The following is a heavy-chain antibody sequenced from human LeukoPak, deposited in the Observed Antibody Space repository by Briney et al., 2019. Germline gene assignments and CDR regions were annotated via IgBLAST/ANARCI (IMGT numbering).Heavy chain of an antibody. CDR1: GFTFSSYG. CDR2: ISSSSRDI. CDR3: VREAAATLFDY. D-gene: IGHD1-26*01. J-gene: IGHJ4*02. Sequence: PGGSLRLSCAASGFTFSSYGMNWVRQAPGKGLEWVAAISSSSRDIFYADSVKGRFTISRDNTQNSLSLQMNSLRAEDTAVYYCVREAAATLFDYWGQGTLVTVSS. V-gene: IGHV3-21*01.